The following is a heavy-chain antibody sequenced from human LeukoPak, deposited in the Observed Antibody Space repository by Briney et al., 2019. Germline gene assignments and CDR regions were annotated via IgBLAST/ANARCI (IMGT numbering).Heavy chain of an antibody. Sequence: SETLSLTCTVSGGSISIYYWSWIRQPPGKGLEWIGYIYYSGSTNYNPSLKSRVTISVDTSKNQFSLKLSSVTAADTAVYYCARSRGYSPFDYWGQGTLVTVSS. J-gene: IGHJ4*02. CDR2: IYYSGST. D-gene: IGHD3-22*01. CDR1: GGSISIYY. V-gene: IGHV4-59*01. CDR3: ARSRGYSPFDY.